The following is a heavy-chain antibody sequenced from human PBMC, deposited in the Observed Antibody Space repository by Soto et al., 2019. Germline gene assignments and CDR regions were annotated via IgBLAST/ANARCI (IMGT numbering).Heavy chain of an antibody. CDR2: IKQDGSEK. CDR1: GFTFSSYW. CDR3: ARDRRYYGSGSFKRGYAFDI. D-gene: IGHD3-10*01. J-gene: IGHJ3*02. V-gene: IGHV3-7*01. Sequence: EVQLVESGGGLVQPGGSLRLSCAASGFTFSSYWMSWVRQAPGKGLEWGANIKQDGSEKYYVDSVKGRFTISRDNAKNALSLQRNSRRAEDTAVYYCARDRRYYGSGSFKRGYAFDIWGQGTMVTVSS.